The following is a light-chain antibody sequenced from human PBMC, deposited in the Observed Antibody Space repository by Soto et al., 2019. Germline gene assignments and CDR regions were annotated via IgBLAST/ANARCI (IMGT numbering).Light chain of an antibody. Sequence: DIVMTQSPDSLAVSLGERATINCKSSQSVLYSSINKNYLAWYQQKPGQPPKLLIYWASTRESGVPDRFSGSGSGTDFTLTISSLQAEDVAVYYCQQYYDAPQTFGQGTKVEIK. V-gene: IGKV4-1*01. CDR1: QSVLYSSINKNY. CDR2: WAS. CDR3: QQYYDAPQT. J-gene: IGKJ1*01.